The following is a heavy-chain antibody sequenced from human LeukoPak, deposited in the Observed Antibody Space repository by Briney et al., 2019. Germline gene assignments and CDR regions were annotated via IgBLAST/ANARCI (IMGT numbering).Heavy chain of an antibody. CDR1: GGTFSSYA. CDR2: IIPIFGTA. Sequence: GASVKVSCKASGGTFSSYAISWVRQAPGQGLEWMGGIIPIFGTANYAQKFQGRVTITADESTSTAYMELSSLRSEDTAVYYCARFLVVMNAFDIWGQGTMVTVSS. CDR3: ARFLVVMNAFDI. J-gene: IGHJ3*02. V-gene: IGHV1-69*13. D-gene: IGHD2-21*01.